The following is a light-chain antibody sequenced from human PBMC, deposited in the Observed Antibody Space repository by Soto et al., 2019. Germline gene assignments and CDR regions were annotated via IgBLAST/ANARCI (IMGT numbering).Light chain of an antibody. V-gene: IGKV3-20*01. CDR3: QKYGSAPPWT. CDR1: RSVGSS. Sequence: ELGLKQSLATLSLSPGDRATLSCRASRSVGSSLAWYQQKPGQSPRLLIYFASSRATGIPDRFSGSGSGTDFTLTISRLETEDFAVYYCQKYGSAPPWTFGQGTRWIS. J-gene: IGKJ1*01. CDR2: FAS.